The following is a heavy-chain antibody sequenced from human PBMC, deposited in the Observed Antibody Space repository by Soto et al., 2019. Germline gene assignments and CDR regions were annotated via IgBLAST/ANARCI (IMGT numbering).Heavy chain of an antibody. Sequence: LRLSCAASGFTFSSYAMSWVHQAPGKGLEWVSAISGSGGSTYYADSVKGRFTISRDNSKNTLYLQMNSLRAEDTAVYYCAKDGLGYDSSGYYYGYWGQGTLVTVSS. D-gene: IGHD3-22*01. CDR2: ISGSGGST. V-gene: IGHV3-23*01. CDR1: GFTFSSYA. J-gene: IGHJ4*02. CDR3: AKDGLGYDSSGYYYGY.